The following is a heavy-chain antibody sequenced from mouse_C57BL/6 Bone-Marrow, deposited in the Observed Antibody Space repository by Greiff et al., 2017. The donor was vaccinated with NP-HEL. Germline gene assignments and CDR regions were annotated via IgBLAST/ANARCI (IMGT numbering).Heavy chain of an antibody. J-gene: IGHJ4*01. Sequence: QVQLKESGPELVKPGASVKISCKASGYAFSSSWMNWVKQRPGKGLEWIGRIYPGDGDTNYNGKFKGKATLTADKSSSTAYMQLSSLTSEDSAVYFCARILPLAMDYWGQGTSVTVSS. CDR2: IYPGDGDT. CDR3: ARILPLAMDY. D-gene: IGHD1-1*01. CDR1: GYAFSSSW. V-gene: IGHV1-82*01.